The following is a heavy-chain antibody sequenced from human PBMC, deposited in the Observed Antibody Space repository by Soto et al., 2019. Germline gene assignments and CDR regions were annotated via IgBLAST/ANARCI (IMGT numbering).Heavy chain of an antibody. J-gene: IGHJ1*01. CDR2: IWYDGSNK. CDR3: ARETIRDGYNYEYFQH. CDR1: GFTFSSYG. D-gene: IGHD5-12*01. Sequence: QVQLVESGGGVVQPGRSLRLSCAASGFTFSSYGTHWVRQAPGKGLEWVAVIWYDGSNKYYADSVKGRFTISRDNSKNTLYLQMNSLRAEDTAVYYCARETIRDGYNYEYFQHWGQGTLVTVSS. V-gene: IGHV3-33*01.